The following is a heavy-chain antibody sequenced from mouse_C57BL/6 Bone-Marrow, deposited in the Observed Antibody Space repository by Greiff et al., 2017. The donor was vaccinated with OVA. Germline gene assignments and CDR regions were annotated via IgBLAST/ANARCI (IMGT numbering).Heavy chain of an antibody. CDR1: GFTFSDYY. J-gene: IGHJ4*01. V-gene: IGHV5-16*01. Sequence: EVQVVESEGGLVQPGSSMKLSCTASGFTFSDYYMAWVRQVPEKGLEWVANINYDGSSTYYLDSLKSRFIISRDNAKNILYLQMSSLKSEDTATYYCARDGYYSNYGYYAMDYWGQGTSVTVSS. D-gene: IGHD2-5*01. CDR2: INYDGSST. CDR3: ARDGYYSNYGYYAMDY.